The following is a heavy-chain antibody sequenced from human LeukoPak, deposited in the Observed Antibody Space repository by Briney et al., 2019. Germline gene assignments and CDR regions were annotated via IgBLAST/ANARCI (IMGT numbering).Heavy chain of an antibody. D-gene: IGHD3-16*01. CDR1: GFTVSSNY. CDR3: AGSYVSRSFDY. CDR2: IYSGGST. J-gene: IGHJ4*02. V-gene: IGHV3-66*01. Sequence: GSLRLSCAASGFTVSSNYMGWVRQAPGKGLEWVSVIYSGGSTYYADSVKGRFTISRDNSKNTLYLQMNSLRAEDTAVFYCAGSYVSRSFDYWGQGTLVTVSS.